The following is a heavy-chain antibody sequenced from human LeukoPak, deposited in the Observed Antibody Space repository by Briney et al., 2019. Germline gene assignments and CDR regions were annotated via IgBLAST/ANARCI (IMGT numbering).Heavy chain of an antibody. V-gene: IGHV3-30*04. J-gene: IGHJ6*03. Sequence: GGSLRLSCAASGFTFSSYAMHWVRQAPGKGLEWVAVISYDGSNKYYADSVKGRFTISRDNSKNTLYLQMNSLRAEDTAVYYCAGVAASRYYYYYYYMDVWGKGTTVTISS. CDR2: ISYDGSNK. D-gene: IGHD2-15*01. CDR1: GFTFSSYA. CDR3: AGVAASRYYYYYYYMDV.